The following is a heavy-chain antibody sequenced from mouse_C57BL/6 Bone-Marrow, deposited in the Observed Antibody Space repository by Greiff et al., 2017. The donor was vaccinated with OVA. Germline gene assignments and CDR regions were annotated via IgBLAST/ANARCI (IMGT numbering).Heavy chain of an antibody. CDR1: GYTFTSYW. CDR2: IDPSASYT. V-gene: IGHV1-69*01. J-gene: IGHJ4*01. D-gene: IGHD1-1*01. Sequence: QVQLQQPGAELVMPGASVKLSCKASGYTFTSYWMHWVQQRPGQGLEWIGEIDPSASYTNYNQKFKGKSTLTVDKSSSTAYMQLSRLTSGHSAVYYCAREAPYYYGSSCYALDYWGQGTSVTVSS. CDR3: AREAPYYYGSSCYALDY.